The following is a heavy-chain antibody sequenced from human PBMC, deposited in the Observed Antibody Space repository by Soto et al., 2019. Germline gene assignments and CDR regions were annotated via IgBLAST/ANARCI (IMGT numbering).Heavy chain of an antibody. D-gene: IGHD4-17*01. J-gene: IGHJ6*02. CDR1: GFSLRTTEMC. CDR2: VDWDNDK. Sequence: SGPTLLNPTQTLTLTCTFSGFSLRTTEMCVSWIRQPPGKALEWLARVDWDNDKYYSTSLKTRLTISKDTSKNQVVLTMTNMDPADTATYYCARQTTLYYYAMDVWGQGTTVTVSS. CDR3: ARQTTLYYYAMDV. V-gene: IGHV2-70*11.